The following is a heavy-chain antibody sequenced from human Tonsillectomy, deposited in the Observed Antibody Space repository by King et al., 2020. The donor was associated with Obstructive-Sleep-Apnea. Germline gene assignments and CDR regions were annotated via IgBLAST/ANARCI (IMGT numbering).Heavy chain of an antibody. CDR3: ARGNGDYGVDAFDI. D-gene: IGHD4-17*01. CDR2: IYYSGST. CDR1: GGSISSSSYY. Sequence: QLQESGPGLVKPSETLSLTCTVCGGSISSSSYYWGWIRQPPGKGLEWIGSIYYSGSTYYNPSLKSRVTISVDTSKNQFSLKLSSVTAADTAVYYCARGNGDYGVDAFDIWGQGTMVTVSS. V-gene: IGHV4-39*07. J-gene: IGHJ3*02.